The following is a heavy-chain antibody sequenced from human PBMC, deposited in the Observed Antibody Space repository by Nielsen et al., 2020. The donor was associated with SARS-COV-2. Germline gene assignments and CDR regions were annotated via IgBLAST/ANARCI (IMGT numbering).Heavy chain of an antibody. CDR2: ISWNSGSI. Sequence: SLKISCAASGFTFDDYAMHWVRQAPGKGLEWVSGISWNSGSIGYADSVKGRFTISRDNAKNSLYLQMNSLRAENTALYYCARGVRGFSNVPDYWGQGTLVTVSS. J-gene: IGHJ4*02. CDR1: GFTFDDYA. V-gene: IGHV3-9*01. D-gene: IGHD2-15*01. CDR3: ARGVRGFSNVPDY.